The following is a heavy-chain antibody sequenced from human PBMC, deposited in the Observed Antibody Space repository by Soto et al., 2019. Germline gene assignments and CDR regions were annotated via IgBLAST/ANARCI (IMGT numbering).Heavy chain of an antibody. CDR3: AREWTSGYDYAY. V-gene: IGHV1-46*01. CDR2: INPSGGST. D-gene: IGHD5-12*01. J-gene: IGHJ4*02. CDR1: GYTFTSYY. Sequence: QVQLVQSGAEVKKPGASVKVSCKASGYTFTSYYMHWVRQAPGQGLEWMGIINPSGGSTSYAQKFQCRVTMTRDTSTSTVYMQLSSLRSEDTAVYYCAREWTSGYDYAYCGQGTLVTVCS.